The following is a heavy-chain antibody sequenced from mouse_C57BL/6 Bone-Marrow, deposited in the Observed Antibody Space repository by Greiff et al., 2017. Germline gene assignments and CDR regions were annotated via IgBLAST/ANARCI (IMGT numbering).Heavy chain of an antibody. CDR1: GYTFTSYW. D-gene: IGHD2-12*01. CDR3: ARTNHSEYFDV. Sequence: QVQLQQPGAELVKPGASVKMSCKASGYTFTSYWITWVKQRRGQGLEWIGDIYPGSGSNNYNEKFKSKATLTVDTSSSTAYMQLSSLTSEDSAVYYSARTNHSEYFDVWVTGTTVTVSS. CDR2: IYPGSGSN. J-gene: IGHJ1*03. V-gene: IGHV1-55*01.